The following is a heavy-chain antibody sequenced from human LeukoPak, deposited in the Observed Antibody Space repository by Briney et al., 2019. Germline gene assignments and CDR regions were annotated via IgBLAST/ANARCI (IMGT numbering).Heavy chain of an antibody. J-gene: IGHJ3*02. V-gene: IGHV3-7*01. Sequence: PGGSLRLSCAASGFTFSSYWMSWVRQAPGKGLEWVANTKQDGSEKYYVDSVKGRFTISRDNAKNSLYLQMNSLRAEDTAVYYCARTIFGVVSYFDIWGQGTMVTVSS. D-gene: IGHD3-3*01. CDR3: ARTIFGVVSYFDI. CDR2: TKQDGSEK. CDR1: GFTFSSYW.